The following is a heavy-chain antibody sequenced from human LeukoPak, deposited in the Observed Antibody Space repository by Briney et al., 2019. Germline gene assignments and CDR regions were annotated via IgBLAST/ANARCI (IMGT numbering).Heavy chain of an antibody. CDR3: ARSSRTITGTTHYYYGMDV. CDR2: ISSSGSTI. J-gene: IGHJ6*02. V-gene: IGHV3-11*01. Sequence: PGGSLRLSCAASGFTFSDYYMSWIRQAPGKGLEWVSYISSSGSTIYYADSVKGRFTISRDNAKNSLYLQMNSLRAEDTAVYYCARSSRTITGTTHYYYGMDVWGQGTTVTVSS. CDR1: GFTFSDYY. D-gene: IGHD1-20*01.